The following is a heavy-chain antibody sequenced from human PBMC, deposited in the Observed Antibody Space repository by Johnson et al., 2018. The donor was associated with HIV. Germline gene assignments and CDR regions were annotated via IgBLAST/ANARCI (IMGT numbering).Heavy chain of an antibody. J-gene: IGHJ3*02. V-gene: IGHV3-11*04. CDR2: ISSGSTI. CDR1: GFTFSDYY. CDR3: ARGGDGYRGDAFDI. D-gene: IGHD5-24*01. Sequence: QVLLVESGGGLVKPGGSLRLSCAASGFTFSDYYMSWIRQAPGKGLEWVSYISSGSTIYYADSVKGRFTISRDNAKNSLYLQMNSLRAEDTAVYYCARGGDGYRGDAFDIWGQGTMVTVSS.